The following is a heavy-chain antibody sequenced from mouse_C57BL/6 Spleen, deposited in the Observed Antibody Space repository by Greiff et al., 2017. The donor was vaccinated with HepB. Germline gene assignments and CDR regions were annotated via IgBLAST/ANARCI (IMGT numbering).Heavy chain of an antibody. CDR2: IHPNSGST. Sequence: VQLQQPGAELVKPGASVKLSCKASGYTFTSYWMHWVKQRPGQGLEWIGMIHPNSGSTNYNEKFKSKATLTVDKSSSTAYMQLSSLTSEDSAVYYCARYDYDWNYFDYWGQGTTLTVSS. J-gene: IGHJ2*01. CDR1: GYTFTSYW. D-gene: IGHD2-4*01. CDR3: ARYDYDWNYFDY. V-gene: IGHV1-64*01.